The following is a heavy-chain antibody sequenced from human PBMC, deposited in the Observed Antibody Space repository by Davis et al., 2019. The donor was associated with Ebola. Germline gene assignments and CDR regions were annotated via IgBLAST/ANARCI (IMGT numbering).Heavy chain of an antibody. CDR3: ARDLVVYAMGIVATTYYYYGMDV. D-gene: IGHD2-8*02. V-gene: IGHV4-34*01. CDR2: INHSGST. Sequence: SETLSLTCAVYGGSFSGYYWSWIRQPPGKGLEWIGEINHSGSTNYNPSLKSRVPISVDTSKNQFSLKLSSVTAADTAVYYCARDLVVYAMGIVATTYYYYGMDVWGQGTTVTVSS. CDR1: GGSFSGYY. J-gene: IGHJ6*02.